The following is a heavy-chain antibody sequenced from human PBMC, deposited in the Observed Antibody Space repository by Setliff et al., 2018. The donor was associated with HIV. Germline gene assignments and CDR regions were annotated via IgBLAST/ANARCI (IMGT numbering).Heavy chain of an antibody. V-gene: IGHV3-74*01. CDR1: GFTFSDYW. J-gene: IGHJ5*02. CDR3: ARAIRDGNSLINWFDP. Sequence: LSLTCAASGFTFSDYWMHWVRQVPGKGLVYVSRINPDGSTTTYADSVEGRFTISRDNAKNTLYLQMNSLRGEDTAVYFCARAIRDGNSLINWFDPWGQGTLVTVSS. CDR2: INPDGSTT. D-gene: IGHD2-15*01.